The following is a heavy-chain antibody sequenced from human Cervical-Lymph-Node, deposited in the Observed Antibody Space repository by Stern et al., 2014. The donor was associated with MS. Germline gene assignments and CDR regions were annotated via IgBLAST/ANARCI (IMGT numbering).Heavy chain of an antibody. CDR2: IYLDDDK. J-gene: IGHJ4*02. CDR3: ARTSLTMPWNY. CDR1: GFSLSTSGLG. V-gene: IGHV2-5*02. Sequence: QVTLRESGPTLVKPTQTLTLTCTFSGFSLSTSGLGVGWIRQPPGKALEWLALIYLDDDKRYSPSLKSRLTITKDTSKNQVVLTMTNMDPVDTATYYCARTSLTMPWNYWGQGTLVTVSS. D-gene: IGHD4/OR15-4a*01.